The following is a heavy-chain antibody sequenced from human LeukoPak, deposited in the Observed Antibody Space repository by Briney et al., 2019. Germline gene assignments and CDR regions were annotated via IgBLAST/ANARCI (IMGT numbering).Heavy chain of an antibody. CDR3: AKDSFSGYEWWVGC. V-gene: IGHV3-23*01. CDR2: ISGSGGAT. D-gene: IGHD2-15*01. CDR1: GFTFSTFA. Sequence: GGSLRLSCAASGFTFSTFAMSWVRQAPGKGLQWVAGISGSGGATYYAQSVQGRFSLSRDNSKNILYLQMNSLRVEDTATYYCAKDSFSGYEWWVGCWGQGTLVAVSS. J-gene: IGHJ4*02.